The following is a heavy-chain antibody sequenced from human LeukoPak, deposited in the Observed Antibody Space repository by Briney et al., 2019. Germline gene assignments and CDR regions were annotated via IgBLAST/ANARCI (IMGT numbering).Heavy chain of an antibody. V-gene: IGHV3-33*01. CDR1: GFTFSSYG. CDR3: ARDPRYMTTVTLGAYYYGMDV. J-gene: IGHJ6*02. CDR2: IWYDGSNK. D-gene: IGHD4-17*01. Sequence: GGSLRLSCAASGFTFSSYGMHWVRQAPGKGLAWVAVIWYDGSNKYYAGSVKGRFTISRDNSKNTLYLQMNSLRAEDTAVYYCARDPRYMTTVTLGAYYYGMDVWGQGTTVTVSS.